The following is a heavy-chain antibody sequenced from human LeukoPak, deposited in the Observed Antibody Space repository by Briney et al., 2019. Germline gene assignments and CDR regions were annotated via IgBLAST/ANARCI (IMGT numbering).Heavy chain of an antibody. J-gene: IGHJ5*02. CDR1: GYTFTSYG. Sequence: ASVKVSCKASGYTFTSYGISWVRQAPGQGLEWMGWISAYNGNTNYAQKLQGRVTMTTDTSTSTAYMELRSLRSDDTAVYYCARSITMVRGVIIMFDPWGQGTLVTVSS. CDR2: ISAYNGNT. CDR3: ARSITMVRGVIIMFDP. D-gene: IGHD3-10*01. V-gene: IGHV1-18*01.